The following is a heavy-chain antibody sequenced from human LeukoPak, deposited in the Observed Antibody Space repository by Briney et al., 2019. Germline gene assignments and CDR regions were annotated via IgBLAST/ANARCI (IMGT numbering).Heavy chain of an antibody. Sequence: PGGSLRLSCAASRFTFNRYAISWVRQAPRKGLEWVSSISGSGGGTFYASSVRGRFTISRDNSKDTVFLQMNGLRAEDTAMYYCAKGDENFYYMDVWGQGTTVTVSS. CDR3: AKGDENFYYMDV. CDR1: RFTFNRYA. J-gene: IGHJ6*03. CDR2: ISGSGGGT. V-gene: IGHV3-23*01. D-gene: IGHD3-16*01.